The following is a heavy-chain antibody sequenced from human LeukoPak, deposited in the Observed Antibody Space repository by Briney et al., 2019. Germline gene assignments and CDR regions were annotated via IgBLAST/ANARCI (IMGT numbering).Heavy chain of an antibody. D-gene: IGHD4-17*01. CDR3: AKAPTTVNIPYFFDY. CDR2: ISWDSGKV. CDR1: GFTFDAYA. J-gene: IGHJ4*02. V-gene: IGHV3-9*01. Sequence: TGGSLRLSCAASGFTFDAYAMHWVRQAPGKGLEWVSGISWDSGKVGYAASVKGRFTISRDNAKTSLYLQMDSLRPDDTALYYCAKAPTTVNIPYFFDYWGQGTLVTVSS.